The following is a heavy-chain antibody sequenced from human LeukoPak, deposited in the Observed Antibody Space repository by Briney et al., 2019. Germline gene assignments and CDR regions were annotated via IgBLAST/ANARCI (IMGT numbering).Heavy chain of an antibody. CDR2: ISYDARNK. J-gene: IGHJ4*02. CDR1: GFTFSNYA. Sequence: GSSLRLSCVGSGFTFSNYAMHWVRQAPGKGLEWVTIISYDARNKYFADSVNGRFTVSRDNSKNTVYLQMNSLRVDDTAVYFCAGLWGSHRLEYWGQGTPVIVSS. CDR3: AGLWGSHRLEY. D-gene: IGHD3-16*01. V-gene: IGHV3-30*04.